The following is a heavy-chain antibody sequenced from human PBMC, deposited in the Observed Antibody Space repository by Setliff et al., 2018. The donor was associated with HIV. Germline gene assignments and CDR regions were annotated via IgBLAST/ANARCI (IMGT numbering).Heavy chain of an antibody. Sequence: PSETLSLTCTVSGASISSHNYYWGWIRQSPGKGLGWIASIRSSGDTYYNPSLQSRVIISVDTPNNQISLKLTSVTAADTAVYYCTIPASSLAPNWGRGTQVTVSS. CDR1: GASISSHNYY. CDR2: IRSSGDT. J-gene: IGHJ4*02. V-gene: IGHV4-39*01. CDR3: TIPASSLAPN.